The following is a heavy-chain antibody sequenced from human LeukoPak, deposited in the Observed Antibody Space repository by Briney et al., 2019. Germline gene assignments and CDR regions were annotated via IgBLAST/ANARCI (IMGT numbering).Heavy chain of an antibody. CDR2: IFYSGTT. J-gene: IGHJ5*02. CDR3: ARDEAGGGKYNWFDP. D-gene: IGHD2-15*01. Sequence: SETLSLTCTVSGGSISSSSYYWDWIRQPPGKGLEWIGGIFYSGTTYYNPSLKSRVTISVDTSKNQFSLKLNSVTAADTAVYYCARDEAGGGKYNWFDPWGQGTLVTVST. V-gene: IGHV4-39*07. CDR1: GGSISSSSYY.